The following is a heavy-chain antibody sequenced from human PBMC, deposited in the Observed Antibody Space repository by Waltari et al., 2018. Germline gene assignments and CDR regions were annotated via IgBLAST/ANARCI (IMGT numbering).Heavy chain of an antibody. CDR2: SYTSGST. D-gene: IGHD1-20*01. Sequence: QVQLQESGPGLVKPSETLSLTCTVSGGSISSYYWSWIRQPAGKRLEWNGRSYTSGSTNYNPCLKRRVTMSVDTSKNQFSRERSSVTTADTSVYYCARDRITRDAFDIWGQETMVTVSS. J-gene: IGHJ3*02. CDR1: GGSISSYY. V-gene: IGHV4-4*07. CDR3: ARDRITRDAFDI.